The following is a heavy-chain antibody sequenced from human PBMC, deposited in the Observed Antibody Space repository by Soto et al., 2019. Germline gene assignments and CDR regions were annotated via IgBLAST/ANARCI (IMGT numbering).Heavy chain of an antibody. Sequence: SDKWSVVYDSSASRGHYRRRKQQTPGEGLEWIGYIFYSGRTDYNPSLKSRVSISVDTSKNQFSLELTSVTAADTAVYYCARIQRDTAFGHFDYWGRGTLVTVSS. J-gene: IGHJ4*02. CDR2: IFYSGRT. CDR1: YDSSASRGHY. V-gene: IGHV4-30-4*01. CDR3: ARIQRDTAFGHFDY. D-gene: IGHD5-18*01.